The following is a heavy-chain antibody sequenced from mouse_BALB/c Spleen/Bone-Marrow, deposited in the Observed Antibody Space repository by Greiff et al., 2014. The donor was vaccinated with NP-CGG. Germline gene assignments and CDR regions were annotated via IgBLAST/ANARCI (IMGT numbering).Heavy chain of an antibody. J-gene: IGHJ4*01. CDR3: TREGIYFGYDVPMDY. Sequence: QVQLQQSGAELVRPGASVTLSCKASGYKFTDYEMHWVKQTPVRGLEWIGSIDPETGGTAYNQNFKGKATLTADRSSTTAYMEPRSLTSEDSAVYYCTREGIYFGYDVPMDYWGQGTSVTVSS. D-gene: IGHD2-2*01. CDR1: GYKFTDYE. CDR2: IDPETGGT. V-gene: IGHV1-15*01.